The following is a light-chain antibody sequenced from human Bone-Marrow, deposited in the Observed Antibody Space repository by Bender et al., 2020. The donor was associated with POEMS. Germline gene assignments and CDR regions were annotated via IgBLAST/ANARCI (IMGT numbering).Light chain of an antibody. J-gene: IGLJ1*01. Sequence: SYELTQPPSVSVSPGQTASIPCSGAELMNNFVCWYQQKPGQAPVLFIYEDEKRPSRIPERFSASNSGNTATLTISETQATDEAEYYCQAWDRSIFYVFGGGTKVTVL. CDR3: QAWDRSIFYV. CDR1: ELMNNF. V-gene: IGLV3-1*01. CDR2: EDE.